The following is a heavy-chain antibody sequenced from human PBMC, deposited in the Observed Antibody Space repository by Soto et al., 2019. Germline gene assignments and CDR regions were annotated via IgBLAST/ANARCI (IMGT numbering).Heavy chain of an antibody. Sequence: QVQLVESGGGVVQPGRSLRLSCAASGFTFSSYGMHWVRQAPGKGLEWVAVIWYDGSNKYYADSVKGRFTISRDNSKNTLYLQMNSLGAEDTAVYYCARDRGCVSSSCEGVRWGEDYYYGMDVWGQGTTVTVSS. CDR2: IWYDGSNK. CDR3: ARDRGCVSSSCEGVRWGEDYYYGMDV. CDR1: GFTFSSYG. J-gene: IGHJ6*02. V-gene: IGHV3-33*01. D-gene: IGHD6-13*01.